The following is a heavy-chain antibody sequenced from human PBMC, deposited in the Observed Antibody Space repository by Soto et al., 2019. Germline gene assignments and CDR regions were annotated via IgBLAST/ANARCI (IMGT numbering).Heavy chain of an antibody. CDR2: IYYSGST. CDR1: GSSISSYY. Sequence: ETLSLTCTVSGSSISSYYWSWIRQPPGKGLEWIGYIYYSGSTNYNPSLKSRVTISVDTSKNQFSLKLSSVTAADTAVYYCARTSGWLAPFDDWGQGTLVTVSS. CDR3: ARTSGWLAPFDD. V-gene: IGHV4-59*01. D-gene: IGHD6-19*01. J-gene: IGHJ4*02.